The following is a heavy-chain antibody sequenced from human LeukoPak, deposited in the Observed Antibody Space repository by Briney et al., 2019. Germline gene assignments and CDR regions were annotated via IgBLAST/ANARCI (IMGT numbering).Heavy chain of an antibody. V-gene: IGHV3-23*01. CDR3: AKRGVVIRVILVGFHKEAYYFDS. Sequence: GGSLRLSCGVSGITLSNYGMTWVRQAPGKGLEWVAGISDTGGRTNYADSVKGRFTISRDNPKNTLYLQMNSLRAEDTAVYFCAKRGVVIRVILVGFHKEAYYFDSWGQGALVTVSS. J-gene: IGHJ4*02. CDR2: ISDTGGRT. CDR1: GITLSNYG. D-gene: IGHD3-22*01.